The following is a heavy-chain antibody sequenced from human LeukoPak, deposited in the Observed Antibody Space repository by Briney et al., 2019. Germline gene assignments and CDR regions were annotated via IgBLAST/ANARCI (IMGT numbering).Heavy chain of an antibody. CDR2: IRQDGSQK. CDR3: ARESGSVTSEVDFDY. V-gene: IGHV3-7*01. Sequence: GGSLRLSCAASGFTFSSYWMSWVRQAPGKGLKWVATIRQDGSQKYYVDSVKGRFTISRDNAKNSLYLQMNSLRAEVTAVYYCARESGSVTSEVDFDYWGQGTLVTVSS. J-gene: IGHJ4*02. D-gene: IGHD4-17*01. CDR1: GFTFSSYW.